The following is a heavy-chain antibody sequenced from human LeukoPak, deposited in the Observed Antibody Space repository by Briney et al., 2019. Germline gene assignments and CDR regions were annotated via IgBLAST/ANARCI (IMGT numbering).Heavy chain of an antibody. CDR1: GGTFSSYA. Sequence: ASVKVSCKASGGTFSSYAISWVRQAPGQGLEWMGRIIPILGIANYAQKFQGRVTITADESTSTAYMELSSLRSEDTAVYYCARDHSAYCGGDCYPYYFDYWGQGTLVTVSS. J-gene: IGHJ4*02. CDR2: IIPILGIA. V-gene: IGHV1-69*04. CDR3: ARDHSAYCGGDCYPYYFDY. D-gene: IGHD2-21*02.